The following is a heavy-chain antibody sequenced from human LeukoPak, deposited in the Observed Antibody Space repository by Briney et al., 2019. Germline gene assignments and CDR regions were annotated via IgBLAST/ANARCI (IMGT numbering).Heavy chain of an antibody. Sequence: GASVKVSRKASGYTFTGYYMHWVRQAPGQGLEWMEWINPNSGGTNYAQKFQGRVTMTRDTSISTAYMEVSRLRSDDTAVYYCARDPGSSGFDYWGQGTLVTVSS. D-gene: IGHD6-6*01. CDR3: ARDPGSSGFDY. V-gene: IGHV1-2*02. CDR1: GYTFTGYY. J-gene: IGHJ4*02. CDR2: INPNSGGT.